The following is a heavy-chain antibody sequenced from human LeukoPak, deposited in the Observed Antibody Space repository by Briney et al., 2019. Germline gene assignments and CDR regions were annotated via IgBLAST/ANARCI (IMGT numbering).Heavy chain of an antibody. CDR2: RYTSGTT. D-gene: IGHD5-18*01. J-gene: IGHJ4*02. V-gene: IGHV4-4*07. Sequence: SETLSLTCNVSGGSISTYSWTWIRQPDGKGQEWIWRRYTSGTTIYNHSLKRRVTMSVDTSKNQFTPQLSSVTAADTAVYYCARGYSYGYRRGYFGDWGKGTLVTVSS. CDR1: GGSISTYS. CDR3: ARGYSYGYRRGYFGD.